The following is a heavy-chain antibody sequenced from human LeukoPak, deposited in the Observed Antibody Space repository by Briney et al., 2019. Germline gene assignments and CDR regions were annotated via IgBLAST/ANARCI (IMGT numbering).Heavy chain of an antibody. J-gene: IGHJ4*02. CDR2: ISSSSSYT. CDR3: ASFGYYGDLYYFDY. Sequence: GGSLRLSCAASGFTISDYYMSWIRQAPGKGLEWVSYISSSSSYTNYADSVKGRFTISRDNAKNSLYLQMNSLRAEDTAVYYCASFGYYGDLYYFDYWGQGTLVTVSS. D-gene: IGHD4-17*01. CDR1: GFTISDYY. V-gene: IGHV3-11*06.